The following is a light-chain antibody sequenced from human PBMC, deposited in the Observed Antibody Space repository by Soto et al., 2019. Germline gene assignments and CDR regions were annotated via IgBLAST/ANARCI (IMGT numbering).Light chain of an antibody. CDR3: QQYNSYSWT. V-gene: IGKV1-5*01. J-gene: IGKJ1*01. CDR2: DAS. CDR1: QSISSW. Sequence: DIQMTQSPSTLSASVGDRVTITCRASQSISSWFAWYQQKPGKAPKLLIYDASSLESGVPSRFSVSGSGTEFTLTISSLKHDDFATYYCQQYNSYSWTFGQGTKVDI.